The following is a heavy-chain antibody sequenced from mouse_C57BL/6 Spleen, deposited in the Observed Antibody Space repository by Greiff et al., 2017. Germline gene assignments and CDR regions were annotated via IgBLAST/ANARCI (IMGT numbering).Heavy chain of an antibody. Sequence: QVQLQQSGAELARPGASVKLSCKASGYTFTSSGISWVKQRTGQGLEWIGEIYPRSGNTYYNEKFKGKATLTADKSSSTAYMELRSLTSEDAAVYFCARGDYGSTDFDYWGQGTTLTVSS. CDR3: ARGDYGSTDFDY. V-gene: IGHV1-81*01. CDR1: GYTFTSSG. J-gene: IGHJ2*01. CDR2: IYPRSGNT. D-gene: IGHD1-1*01.